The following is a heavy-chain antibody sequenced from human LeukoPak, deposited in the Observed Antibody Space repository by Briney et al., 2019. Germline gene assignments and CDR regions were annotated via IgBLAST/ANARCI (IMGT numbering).Heavy chain of an antibody. CDR1: GGSISSSSYY. D-gene: IGHD1-26*01. Sequence: SETLSLTCTVSGGSISSSSYYWGWIRQPPGKGLEWIGSIYYSGSTNYNPSLKSRVTISVDTSKNQFSLKLSSVTAADTAVYYCARGLRRKKWELLQGDAFDIWGQGTMVTVSS. CDR3: ARGLRRKKWELLQGDAFDI. CDR2: IYYSGST. V-gene: IGHV4-39*07. J-gene: IGHJ3*02.